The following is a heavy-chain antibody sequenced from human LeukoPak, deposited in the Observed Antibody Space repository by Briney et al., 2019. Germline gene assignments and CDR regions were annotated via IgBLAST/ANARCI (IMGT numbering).Heavy chain of an antibody. V-gene: IGHV1-2*02. CDR3: ARVYYDSSGYLDY. D-gene: IGHD3-22*01. CDR2: INPNSGGT. CDR1: GYTFTGHY. J-gene: IGHJ4*02. Sequence: ASVTVSCKASGYTFTGHYMHWVRQAPGQGLEWMGWINPNSGGTNYAQKFQGRVTMTRDTSISTAYMELSRLRSDDTAVYYCARVYYDSSGYLDYWGQGTLVTVSS.